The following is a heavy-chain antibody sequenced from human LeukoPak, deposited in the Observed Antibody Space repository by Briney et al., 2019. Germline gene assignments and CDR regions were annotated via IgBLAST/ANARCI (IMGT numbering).Heavy chain of an antibody. CDR2: ISGSGGTT. Sequence: GGSLRLSCAASGFTFSDYYMTWVRQAPGKGLEWVSAISGSGGTTYYADSVKGRFTISRDNSKNTLYLQMNSLRAEDTAIYYCAKDGSSGWPYYFDYWGQGTLVTVSS. D-gene: IGHD6-19*01. CDR1: GFTFSDYY. V-gene: IGHV3-23*01. J-gene: IGHJ4*02. CDR3: AKDGSSGWPYYFDY.